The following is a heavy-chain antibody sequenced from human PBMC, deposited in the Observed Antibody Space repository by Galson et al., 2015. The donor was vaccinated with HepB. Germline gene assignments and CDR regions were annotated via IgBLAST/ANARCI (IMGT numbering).Heavy chain of an antibody. J-gene: IGHJ4*02. V-gene: IGHV1-46*03. CDR2: INPSGGST. Sequence: SVKVSCKASGYTFTSYYMHWVRQAPGQGLEWMGIINPSGGSTSYAQKFQGRVTMTRDTSTSTVYMELSSLRSEDTAVYYCARTPAPGIAAAGTFDYWGQGTLVTVSS. CDR1: GYTFTSYY. D-gene: IGHD6-13*01. CDR3: ARTPAPGIAAAGTFDY.